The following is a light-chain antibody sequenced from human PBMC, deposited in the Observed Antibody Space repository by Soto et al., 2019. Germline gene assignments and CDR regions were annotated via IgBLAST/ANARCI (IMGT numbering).Light chain of an antibody. CDR1: QSVSSSY. V-gene: IGKV3-20*01. CDR3: QQYGSSGT. CDR2: GAS. Sequence: NVVTQSACTLSLSPGERATLSCRASQSVSSSYVAWYQQKPGQSPRLLIYGASNRATGIPDRFSGSGSGTDFTLTISRLEPEDFAVYYCQQYGSSGTFGQGTKVDIK. J-gene: IGKJ1*01.